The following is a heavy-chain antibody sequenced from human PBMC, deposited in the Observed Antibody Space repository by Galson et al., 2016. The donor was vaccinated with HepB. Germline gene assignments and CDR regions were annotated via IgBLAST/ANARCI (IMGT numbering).Heavy chain of an antibody. V-gene: IGHV3-7*03. J-gene: IGHJ4*02. CDR2: VNQDGGEK. D-gene: IGHD6-13*01. CDR1: GFTFSYYW. CDR3: ARDLLNLAAPDY. Sequence: SLRLSCAASGFTFSYYWVSWVRQAPGKGLEWVANVNQDGGEKYYVDSVKGRFTISGDNAKNSLYLQMNSLRAEDTAVYYCARDLLNLAAPDYWGQGTLVTVSS.